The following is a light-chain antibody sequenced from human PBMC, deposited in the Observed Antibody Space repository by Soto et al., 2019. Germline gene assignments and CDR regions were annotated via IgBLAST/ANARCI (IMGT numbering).Light chain of an antibody. CDR2: KAS. J-gene: IGKJ1*01. CDR3: QHYNSYSEA. Sequence: DIHMTQSPSTLSASVGDRATITCRASESINNWVAWYQQKPGKAPKLLIYKASTLKSGVPSRFSGSGSGTEFTLTISSLRPDDFATYYCQHYNSYSEAFGQGTKVDIK. CDR1: ESINNW. V-gene: IGKV1-5*03.